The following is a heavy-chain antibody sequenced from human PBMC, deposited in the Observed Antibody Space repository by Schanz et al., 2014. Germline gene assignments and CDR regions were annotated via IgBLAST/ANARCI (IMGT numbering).Heavy chain of an antibody. Sequence: QVQLVESGGGVVQPGRSLRLSCAASGFIFSSYGLHWVRQAPGKGLEWVAFIWYDGSNKYYADSVKGRFTISRDNSKNTLYLQMNSLRAEDTYVYFCARVRRRIATPSTPSFRNYYYYAMDVWGKGTTVTVSS. J-gene: IGHJ6*04. D-gene: IGHD6-13*01. CDR2: IWYDGSNK. V-gene: IGHV3-33*01. CDR3: ARVRRRIATPSTPSFRNYYYYAMDV. CDR1: GFIFSSYG.